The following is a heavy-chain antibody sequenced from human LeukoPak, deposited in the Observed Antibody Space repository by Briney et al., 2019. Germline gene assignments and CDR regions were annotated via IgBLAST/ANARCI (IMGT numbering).Heavy chain of an antibody. J-gene: IGHJ4*02. V-gene: IGHV5-51*01. Sequence: GESLKISCKASGYSFTTYWIAWVRQMPGKGLEWMGIIYPGDSDTRYSPSFQGQVTISADKSISTAYLQWSSLKASDTAKFYCARRDRYSASWNFDYWGQGTLVTVSS. CDR1: GYSFTTYW. CDR3: ARRDRYSASWNFDY. CDR2: IYPGDSDT. D-gene: IGHD6-13*01.